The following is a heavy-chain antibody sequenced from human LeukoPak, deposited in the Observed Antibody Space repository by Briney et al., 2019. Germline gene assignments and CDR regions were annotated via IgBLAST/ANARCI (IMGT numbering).Heavy chain of an antibody. V-gene: IGHV4-39*01. J-gene: IGHJ4*02. CDR3: AAGSGYFFDF. CDR1: GVSLGRTSYY. Sequence: PSEALSLTCTVSGVSLGRTSYYWGWIRQPPGKGLEWIGTIYNTGSTYYNPSLKSRVTISVDTSKNQFSLKLSSVTAADSALYYCAAGSGYFFDFWGQGTLVTVSS. CDR2: IYNTGST. D-gene: IGHD3-3*01.